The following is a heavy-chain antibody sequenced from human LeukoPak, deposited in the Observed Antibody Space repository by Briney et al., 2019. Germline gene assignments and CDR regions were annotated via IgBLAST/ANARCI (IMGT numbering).Heavy chain of an antibody. D-gene: IGHD4-17*01. Sequence: PGGSLRLSCTASGFTFTTYAMSWVRQAPGKGLEWVAAIKSSDNSAYYTDSVKGRFTISRDNSKNTLFLQMNSLRAEDTAVYYCAKVVGDFNFWGQGTLVTVSS. V-gene: IGHV3-23*01. J-gene: IGHJ4*02. CDR2: IKSSDNSA. CDR3: AKVVGDFNF. CDR1: GFTFTTYA.